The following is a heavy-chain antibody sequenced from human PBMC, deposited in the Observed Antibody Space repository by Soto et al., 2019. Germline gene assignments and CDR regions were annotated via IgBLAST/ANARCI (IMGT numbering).Heavy chain of an antibody. CDR3: AATYHYDSSGRGGHAFDI. CDR2: IYPGDSDT. D-gene: IGHD3-22*01. CDR1: GYSFTSYW. Sequence: ESLKISCKGSGYSFTSYWIGWVRQMPGKGLEWMGIIYPGDSDTRYSPSFQGQVTISADKSISTAYLQWSSPKASDTAMYYCAATYHYDSSGRGGHAFDIWGQGTMVTVSS. V-gene: IGHV5-51*01. J-gene: IGHJ3*02.